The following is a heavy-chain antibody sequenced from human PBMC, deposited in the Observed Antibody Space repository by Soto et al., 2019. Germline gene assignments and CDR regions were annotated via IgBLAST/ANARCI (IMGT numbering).Heavy chain of an antibody. CDR2: ISGSGGST. CDR1: GFTFSSYA. Sequence: LRLSCAASGFTFSSYAMSWVRQAPGKGLEWVSAISGSGGSTYYADSVKGRFTISRDNSKNTLYLQMNSLRAEDTAVYYCAKDRGSGWFFFDYWGQGTMVTVSS. V-gene: IGHV3-23*01. D-gene: IGHD6-19*01. CDR3: AKDRGSGWFFFDY. J-gene: IGHJ4*03.